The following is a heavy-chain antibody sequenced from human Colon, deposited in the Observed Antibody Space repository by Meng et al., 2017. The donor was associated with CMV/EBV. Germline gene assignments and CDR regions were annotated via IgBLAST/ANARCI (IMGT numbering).Heavy chain of an antibody. CDR1: GFTFSSYG. V-gene: IGHV3-30*02. CDR2: IRCDGITK. D-gene: IGHD2-21*01. CDR3: AKDCGIPCTYLDY. Sequence: GGSLRLSCAASGFTFSSYGMEWVRLSPGKGLEWVAHIRCDGITKYYADSVKGRFSISRDNSDSTLFMQMNSLAAEDTAVYYCAKDCGIPCTYLDYWGQGTLVTVSS. J-gene: IGHJ4*02.